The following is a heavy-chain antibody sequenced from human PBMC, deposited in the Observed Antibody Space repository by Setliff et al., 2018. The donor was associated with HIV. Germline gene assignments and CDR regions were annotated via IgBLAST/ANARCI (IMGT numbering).Heavy chain of an antibody. D-gene: IGHD3-3*01. Sequence: PSQTLSLTCAISGDSVSSNRPAWNWIRQSPSRGLEWLGRTYYRSKWSNGYAVSVKSRITISPDTSKNQFSLQLNSVTPEDTAVYYCARDRYYEFWNGYLDYWGQGTLVTVSS. V-gene: IGHV6-1*01. CDR2: TYYRSKWSN. J-gene: IGHJ4*02. CDR3: ARDRYYEFWNGYLDY. CDR1: GDSVSSNRPA.